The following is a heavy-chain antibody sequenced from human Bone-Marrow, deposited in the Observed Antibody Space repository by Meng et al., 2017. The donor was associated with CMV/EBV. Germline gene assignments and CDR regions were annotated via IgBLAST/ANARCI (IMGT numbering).Heavy chain of an antibody. V-gene: IGHV3-30*02. CDR3: AKDLRRYCSSTSCYGGFDP. CDR1: GFTFSSYG. Sequence: GGSLRLSCAASGFTFSSYGMHWVRQAPGKGLEWVAFIRYDGSNKYYADSVKGRFTISRDNSKNTLYLQMNSLRAEYTAVYYCAKDLRRYCSSTSCYGGFDPWGQGTLVTVSS. CDR2: IRYDGSNK. D-gene: IGHD2-2*01. J-gene: IGHJ5*02.